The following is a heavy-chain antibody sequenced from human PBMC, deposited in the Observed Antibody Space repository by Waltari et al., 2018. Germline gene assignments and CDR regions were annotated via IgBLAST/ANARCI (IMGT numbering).Heavy chain of an antibody. J-gene: IGHJ3*02. CDR3: ARVTYYYDSSGYRSDAFDI. Sequence: QVQLVQSGAEVKKPGASVKVSCKASGYTFTSYGISWVRQAPGQGLEWMGWRSAYKGNTNYARKRQGRVTMTSETSTSTAYMELRSLRSYDTSVYYCARVTYYYDSSGYRSDAFDIWGQGTMVTVSS. CDR2: RSAYKGNT. CDR1: GYTFTSYG. V-gene: IGHV1-18*01. D-gene: IGHD3-22*01.